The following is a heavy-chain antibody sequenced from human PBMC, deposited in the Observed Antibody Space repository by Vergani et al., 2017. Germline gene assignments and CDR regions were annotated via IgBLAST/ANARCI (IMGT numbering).Heavy chain of an antibody. Sequence: EVQLVESGGGLVQPGRSLRLSCAASGFTFDDYAMHWVRQAPGKGLEWVSGISWNSGNIGYADSVKGRFTISRDNAKNSLYLQMNSLRAEDTALYYCAKDTGIADRPLGKGYYMDVWGKGTTVTVSS. CDR3: AKDTGIADRPLGKGYYMDV. CDR1: GFTFDDYA. CDR2: ISWNSGNI. D-gene: IGHD6-6*01. J-gene: IGHJ6*03. V-gene: IGHV3-9*01.